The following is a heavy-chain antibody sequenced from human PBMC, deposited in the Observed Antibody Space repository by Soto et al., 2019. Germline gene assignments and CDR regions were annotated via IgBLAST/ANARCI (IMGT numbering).Heavy chain of an antibody. V-gene: IGHV1-8*01. J-gene: IGHJ4*02. CDR2: MTPNSGNT. CDR3: TRGDY. Sequence: QVQLVQSGAEVKKPGASVTVSCKASGYTFTSYNINWVRQATGQGLEYLGWMTPNSGNTGYAQKFQGRVTMTRNTAISTAYMGMSSLRFEDTAVYYCTRGDYWGQGTLVTVSS. CDR1: GYTFTSYN.